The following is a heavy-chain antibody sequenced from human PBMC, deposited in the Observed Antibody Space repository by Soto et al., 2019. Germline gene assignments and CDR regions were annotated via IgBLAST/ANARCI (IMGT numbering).Heavy chain of an antibody. V-gene: IGHV4-59*01. CDR2: IFNTGST. J-gene: IGHJ4*02. CDR3: ARLTIFGPGKYYFDY. CDR1: GGSINNYY. Sequence: QVQLQESGPGLVKPSETLSLPCTVSGGSINNYYWSWIRQPPGKGLVWIGYIFNTGSTNYNPSLTSRVTLSVDTSENQFSLRLSSVTAADTAVYYCARLTIFGPGKYYFDYWGQGTLVTVSS. D-gene: IGHD3-3*01.